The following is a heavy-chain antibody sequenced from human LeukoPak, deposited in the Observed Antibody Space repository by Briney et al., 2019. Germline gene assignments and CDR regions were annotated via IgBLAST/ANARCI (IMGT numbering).Heavy chain of an antibody. D-gene: IGHD3-16*01. CDR2: IWYDGSNK. Sequence: PGGSLRLSCAASGFTFSSYGMHWVRQAPGKGLEWVAVIWYDGSNKYYADSVKGRFTISRDNSKNTLYLQMNSLRAEDTAVYYCAREMITFPTLDYWGQGTLVTVSS. CDR3: AREMITFPTLDY. V-gene: IGHV3-33*01. J-gene: IGHJ4*02. CDR1: GFTFSSYG.